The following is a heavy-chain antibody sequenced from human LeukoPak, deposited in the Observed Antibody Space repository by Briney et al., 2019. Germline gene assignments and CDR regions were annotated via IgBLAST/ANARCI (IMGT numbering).Heavy chain of an antibody. D-gene: IGHD6-13*01. CDR2: IYYSGST. V-gene: IGHV4-59*01. CDR3: ARVYSSSWYYFDY. J-gene: IGHJ4*02. Sequence: SETLSLTCTVSGGSISSYYWSWIRQPPGKGLEWIGYIYYSGSTNYNPSLKSRVTISVDTSKNQFSLKLSSVTAADTAVYYCARVYSSSWYYFDYWGQGTLVTVSS. CDR1: GGSISSYY.